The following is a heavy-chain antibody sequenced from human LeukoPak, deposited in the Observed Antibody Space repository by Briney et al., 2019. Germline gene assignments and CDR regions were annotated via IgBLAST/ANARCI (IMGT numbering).Heavy chain of an antibody. D-gene: IGHD3-3*01. CDR2: INSEGSST. CDR1: GFTFSRYW. V-gene: IGHV3-74*01. J-gene: IGHJ4*02. CDR3: ARAYYDFWSGYNYFDY. Sequence: TGGSLRLSCAASGFTFSRYWMHWVRQAPGKGLVWVSRINSEGSSTSYADSVKGRFTISRDNAKNTLYLQMNSPRAEDTAVYYCARAYYDFWSGYNYFDYWGQGTLVTVSS.